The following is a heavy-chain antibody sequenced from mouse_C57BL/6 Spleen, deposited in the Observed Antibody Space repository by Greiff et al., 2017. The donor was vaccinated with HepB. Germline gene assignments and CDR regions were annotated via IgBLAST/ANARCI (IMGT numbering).Heavy chain of an antibody. D-gene: IGHD4-1*01. CDR2: ISSGSSII. CDR1: GFTFSDYG. J-gene: IGHJ2*01. Sequence: EVKLVESGGGFVKPGGSLKLSCAASGFTFSDYGMHWVSQAPEQGLEWVAYISSGSSIIYYADKVKGRFTISRDNAKNTLFLQKTRLRSEDTAMYYCARPDWAHYFDYWGQSTTLTVSS. V-gene: IGHV5-17*01. CDR3: ARPDWAHYFDY.